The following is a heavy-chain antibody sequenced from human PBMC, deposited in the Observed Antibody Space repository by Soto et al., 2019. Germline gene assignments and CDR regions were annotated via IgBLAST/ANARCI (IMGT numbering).Heavy chain of an antibody. J-gene: IGHJ4*02. CDR3: ANDPLVLVPPRLSDL. CDR1: GFSFSSDA. V-gene: IGHV3-23*01. D-gene: IGHD2-8*02. CDR2: ISGSGGSR. Sequence: GGALRLSCAGSGFSFSSDAMSWVRQAPGKGLEWVSAISGSGGSRYYADSVKGRFTISRDNSKHTLYLQMNSLRAEDTAVYYCANDPLVLVPPRLSDLRGQPPLLTVSS.